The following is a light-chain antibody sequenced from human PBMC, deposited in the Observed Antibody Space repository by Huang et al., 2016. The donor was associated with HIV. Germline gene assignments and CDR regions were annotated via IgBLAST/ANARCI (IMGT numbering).Light chain of an antibody. Sequence: QLTQSPSSLSASVGDRVTITCRASQGISNTLAWYQQKPGKAPKLLIYDASSLLTGAPSRFSGSVSGTDFTLTISSLQPEDCATYYCQQFNHYPLTFGGGTKVEIE. J-gene: IGKJ4*01. CDR1: QGISNT. V-gene: IGKV1D-13*01. CDR3: QQFNHYPLT. CDR2: DAS.